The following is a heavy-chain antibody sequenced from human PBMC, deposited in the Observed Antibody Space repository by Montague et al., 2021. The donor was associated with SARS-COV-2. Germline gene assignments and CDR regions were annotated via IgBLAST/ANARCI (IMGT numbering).Heavy chain of an antibody. D-gene: IGHD6-19*01. CDR1: GGSFSGYY. CDR2: MSPSGST. V-gene: IGHV4-34*01. CDR3: ARGSGWYKYWYFDL. J-gene: IGHJ2*01. Sequence: SETLSLTCAVYGGSFSGYYWSWIRQPPGKGLGWIGEMSPSGSTNYNPSLKSRVTISIDTSKNQFSLKLSSVTAADTAVYYCARGSGWYKYWYFDLWGRGTLVTVSS.